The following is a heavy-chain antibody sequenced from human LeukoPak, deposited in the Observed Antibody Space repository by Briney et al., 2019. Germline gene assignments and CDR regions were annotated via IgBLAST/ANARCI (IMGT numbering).Heavy chain of an antibody. CDR1: GFTFSDYY. V-gene: IGHV3-11*01. CDR2: ISSSGSTI. CDR3: ARDPPLGYSSGWYGPEYLQH. D-gene: IGHD6-19*01. Sequence: GGSLRLSCAASGFTFSDYYMSWIRQAPGKGLEWVSYISSSGSTIYYADSVKGRFTISRDNAKNSLYLQMNSLRAEDTAVYYCARDPPLGYSSGWYGPEYLQHWGQGTLVTVSS. J-gene: IGHJ1*01.